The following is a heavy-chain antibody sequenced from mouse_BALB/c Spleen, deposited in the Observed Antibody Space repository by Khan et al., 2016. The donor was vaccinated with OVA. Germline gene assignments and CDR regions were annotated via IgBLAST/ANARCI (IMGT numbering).Heavy chain of an antibody. J-gene: IGHJ4*01. CDR2: INPYNGDT. CDR3: ARSYYCYAMDY. CDR1: GYTFTGYF. Sequence: VQLKQSGPELVKPGASVKISCKASGYTFTGYFMNWVMQSPGKSLEWIGRINPYNGDTFYNQKFKGKATLTVEKSSSTAHMELRSLASEDSAGDDCARSYYCYAMDYLGQGTSVTVAS. V-gene: IGHV1-20*02.